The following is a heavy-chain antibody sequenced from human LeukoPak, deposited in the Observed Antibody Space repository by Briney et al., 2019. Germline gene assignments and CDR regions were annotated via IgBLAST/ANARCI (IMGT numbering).Heavy chain of an antibody. CDR1: GGSISSYY. V-gene: IGHV4-59*01. CDR2: IYYSGST. Sequence: SETLSLTCTVSGGSISSYYWSWIRQPPGKGLEWIGYIYYSGSTNYNPSLKSRVTISVDTSMNQFSLKLSSVTAADTAVYYCARTPPYYYDSSGYYVNAFDIWGQGTMVTVSS. CDR3: ARTPPYYYDSSGYYVNAFDI. D-gene: IGHD3-22*01. J-gene: IGHJ3*02.